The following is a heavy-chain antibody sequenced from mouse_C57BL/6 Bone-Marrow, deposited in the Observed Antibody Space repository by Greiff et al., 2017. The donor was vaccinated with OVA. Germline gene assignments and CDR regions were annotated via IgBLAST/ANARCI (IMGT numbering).Heavy chain of an antibody. D-gene: IGHD2-3*01. J-gene: IGHJ3*01. CDR1: GYAFTNYL. CDR3: ARSGDGYYSAWFAY. V-gene: IGHV1-54*01. Sequence: QVQLQQSGAELVRPGPSVKVSCKASGYAFTNYLIEWVKQRPGQGLEWIGVINPGSGGTNYNEKFKGKATLTADKSSSTAYMQLSSLTSEDSAVYFCARSGDGYYSAWFAYWGQGTLVTVSA. CDR2: INPGSGGT.